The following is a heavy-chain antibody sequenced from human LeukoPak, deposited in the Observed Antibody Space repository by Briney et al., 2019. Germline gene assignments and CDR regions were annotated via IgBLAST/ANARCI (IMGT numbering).Heavy chain of an antibody. D-gene: IGHD3-22*01. V-gene: IGHV3-33*06. J-gene: IGHJ4*02. CDR1: GFTFSGYG. Sequence: GKSLGLSCAASGFTFSGYGMHWVHQAPGKGLEWVTVIWSDGSNKYYADSVKGRFTISRDNSKNTLYLQMNSLSAEDTAVYYCAKSRGYYYEKSGPADYWGQGTLVTVSS. CDR3: AKSRGYYYEKSGPADY. CDR2: IWSDGSNK.